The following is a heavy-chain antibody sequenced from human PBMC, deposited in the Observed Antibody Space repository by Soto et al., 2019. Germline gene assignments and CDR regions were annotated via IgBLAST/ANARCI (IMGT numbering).Heavy chain of an antibody. Sequence: SETLSLTCTVSGDSINTADYWSWIRQPPGTGLEWVGHIHYSGATFYSPSRKSRLALSVDTSKNQFSVRLSSVTAADTAVYYCARDPAPQYSDSQCYYPHFDPWGQGALVTVAS. D-gene: IGHD3-22*01. CDR2: IHYSGAT. CDR3: ARDPAPQYSDSQCYYPHFDP. CDR1: GDSINTADY. V-gene: IGHV4-30-4*01. J-gene: IGHJ5*02.